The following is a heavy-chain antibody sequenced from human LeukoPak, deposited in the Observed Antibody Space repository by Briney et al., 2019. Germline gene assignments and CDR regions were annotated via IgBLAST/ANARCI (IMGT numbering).Heavy chain of an antibody. D-gene: IGHD6-19*01. Sequence: PGGSLRLSCAASGFTFDDYAMHWVRQAPGKGLEWVSGISWNSGSIGYADSVKGRFTISRDNAKNSLYLQMNSLRAEDTALYYCAKDIQRLEQWLVLDYWGQGTLVTVSS. CDR3: AKDIQRLEQWLVLDY. CDR2: ISWNSGSI. V-gene: IGHV3-9*01. J-gene: IGHJ4*02. CDR1: GFTFDDYA.